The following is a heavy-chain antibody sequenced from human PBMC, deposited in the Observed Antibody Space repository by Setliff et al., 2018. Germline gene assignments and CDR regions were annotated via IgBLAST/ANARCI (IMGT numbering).Heavy chain of an antibody. CDR3: ARDLYNSGSDY. J-gene: IGHJ4*02. Sequence: VKVSCKASGYTFTGYYIHWVRQAPGQGLEWMGRINPNSGATNFAQKFQGRVTMTRDTSISTAYMDLSRLRSDDTAVYYCARDLYNSGSDYWGQGTLVTVSS. V-gene: IGHV1-2*06. D-gene: IGHD6-25*01. CDR2: INPNSGAT. CDR1: GYTFTGYY.